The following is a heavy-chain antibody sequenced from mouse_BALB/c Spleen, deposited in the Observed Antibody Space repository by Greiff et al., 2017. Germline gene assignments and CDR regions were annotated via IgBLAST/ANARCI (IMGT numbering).Heavy chain of an antibody. V-gene: IGHV1-20*02. J-gene: IGHJ1*01. Sequence: VQLQQSGPELVKPGASVKISCKASGYSFTGYFMNWVMQSHGKSLEWIGRINPYNGDTFYNQKFKGKATLTVDKSSSTAHMELRSLASEDSAVYYCARADPLYWYFDVWGAGTTVTVSS. CDR1: GYSFTGYF. CDR3: ARADPLYWYFDV. CDR2: INPYNGDT.